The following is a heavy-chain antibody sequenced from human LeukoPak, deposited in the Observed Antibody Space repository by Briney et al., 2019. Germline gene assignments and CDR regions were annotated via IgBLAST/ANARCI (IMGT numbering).Heavy chain of an antibody. Sequence: GGSLRLSCAASGFTFTNYVMSWVRQAPGKGLEWVANIKQDGSEEYYVDSVKGRFTISRDNAKNSLYLQMSSLRAEDTAVYYCARDQGGSSGRDYWGQGTLVTVSS. D-gene: IGHD1-26*01. CDR2: IKQDGSEE. J-gene: IGHJ4*02. CDR3: ARDQGGSSGRDY. V-gene: IGHV3-7*04. CDR1: GFTFTNYV.